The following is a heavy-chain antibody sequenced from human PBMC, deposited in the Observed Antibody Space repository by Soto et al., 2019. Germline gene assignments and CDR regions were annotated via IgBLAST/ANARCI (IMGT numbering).Heavy chain of an antibody. D-gene: IGHD3-10*01. CDR1: GGSISSGGYS. CDR3: ARQVQDFSGPGSYYFDS. CDR2: IYHSGST. J-gene: IGHJ4*02. V-gene: IGHV4-30-2*03. Sequence: PSETLSLTCAVSGGSISSGGYSWSWIRQPPGKGLEWIGYIYHSGSTYYNPSLKSRVTISVDTSKTQFSLNLTSVTAADTAVYFCARQVQDFSGPGSYYFDSWGQGTLVTVSS.